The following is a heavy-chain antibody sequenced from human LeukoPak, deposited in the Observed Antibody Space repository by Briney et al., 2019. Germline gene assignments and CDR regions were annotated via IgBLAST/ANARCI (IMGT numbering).Heavy chain of an antibody. CDR3: AAADKFWPPVEY. CDR1: AFTSADYA. V-gene: IGHV3-43D*04. D-gene: IGHD6-13*01. J-gene: IGHJ4*02. Sequence: GGSLRLSCAPYAFTSADYAMHWVRQAPENGRGWVSLISWDVGSTYYADSVKGRFTISTDNRKNSLYLQINSLRAEDTALSYCAAADKFWPPVEYWGQGTLVTVSS. CDR2: ISWDVGST.